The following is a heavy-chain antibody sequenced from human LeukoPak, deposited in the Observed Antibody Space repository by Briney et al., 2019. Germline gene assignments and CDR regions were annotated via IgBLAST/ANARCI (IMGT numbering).Heavy chain of an antibody. Sequence: GGSLRLSCAASGFTFNTYSMNWVRQAPGKGLEWVSSISSSGTYTYYADSVKGRFSISRDSSKNISYLQMNSLRAEDTAVYYCAKDRCSNGVGCYYYYMDVWGKGTTVTISS. CDR2: ISSSGTYT. CDR3: AKDRCSNGVGCYYYYMDV. J-gene: IGHJ6*03. D-gene: IGHD2-8*01. V-gene: IGHV3-21*01. CDR1: GFTFNTYS.